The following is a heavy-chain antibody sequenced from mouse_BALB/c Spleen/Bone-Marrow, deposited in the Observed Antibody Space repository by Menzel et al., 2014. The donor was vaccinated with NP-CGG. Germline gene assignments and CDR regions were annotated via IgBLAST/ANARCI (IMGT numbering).Heavy chain of an antibody. J-gene: IGHJ3*01. CDR3: NTGFAY. CDR2: IRLKSHNYAT. Sequence: EVMLVESGGGLVQPGGSMKLSCVASGFTFSNYWINWVRQSPEKGLEWVAEIRLKSHNYATRYAESVKGRFTISRDDSKSSVYLQMNNLRAEDTGIYYCNTGFAYWGQGTLVTVSA. CDR1: GFTFSNYW. V-gene: IGHV6-6*02.